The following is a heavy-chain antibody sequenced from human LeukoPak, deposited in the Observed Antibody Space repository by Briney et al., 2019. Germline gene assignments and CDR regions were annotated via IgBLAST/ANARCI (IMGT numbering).Heavy chain of an antibody. D-gene: IGHD2-2*01. CDR2: INPSGGST. CDR3: ARALSQLPCMDV. CDR1: GYTFTSYY. V-gene: IGHV1-46*01. J-gene: IGHJ6*02. Sequence: ASVKVSCKASGYTFTSYYMHWVRQAPGQGLEWMGIINPSGGSTSYAQKFQGRVTMTRDTSTSTVYMELSSLRSEDTAVYCCARALSQLPCMDVWGQGTTVTVSS.